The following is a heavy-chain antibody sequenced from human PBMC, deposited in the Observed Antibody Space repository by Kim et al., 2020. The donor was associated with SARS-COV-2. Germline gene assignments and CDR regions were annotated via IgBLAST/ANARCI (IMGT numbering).Heavy chain of an antibody. CDR3: ARGVKTGGTTIYYYYDMDV. CDR2: IYNSGNT. D-gene: IGHD1-1*01. J-gene: IGHJ6*01. CDR1: SGSISSYY. Sequence: SGTLSLTCNVSSGSISSYYWSWIRQPPGKGLEWIGYIYNSGNTNYNPSLKSRVTISVDASKNQFSLKLSSVTAADTAVYYCARGVKTGGTTIYYYYDMDV. V-gene: IGHV4-59*01.